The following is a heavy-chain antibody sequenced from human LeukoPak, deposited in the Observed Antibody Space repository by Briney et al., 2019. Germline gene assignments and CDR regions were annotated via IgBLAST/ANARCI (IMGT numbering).Heavy chain of an antibody. CDR3: ARFAVHRRITVAGQFGLDY. Sequence: ASVKVSCKASGYIFTSYNIYWVRQAPGQGLEWMGIINPSGGSTNYAQKFQGRVTMTRDTSTSTVYMELSSLRSEDTAVYYCARFAVHRRITVAGQFGLDYWGQGTLVSLSS. J-gene: IGHJ4*02. CDR2: INPSGGST. D-gene: IGHD6-19*01. CDR1: GYIFTSYN. V-gene: IGHV1-46*01.